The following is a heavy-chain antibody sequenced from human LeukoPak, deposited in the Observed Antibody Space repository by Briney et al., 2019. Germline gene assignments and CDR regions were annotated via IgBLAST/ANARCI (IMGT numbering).Heavy chain of an antibody. Sequence: PGGSLRLSCAASGFTFDDYAMHWVRQAPGKGLEWVSGISWNSGSIGYADPVKGRFTISRDNAKNSLYLQMNSLRAEDTALYYCAKDWAATVRGTDYWGQGTLVTVSP. J-gene: IGHJ4*02. CDR2: ISWNSGSI. D-gene: IGHD4-17*01. CDR1: GFTFDDYA. CDR3: AKDWAATVRGTDY. V-gene: IGHV3-9*01.